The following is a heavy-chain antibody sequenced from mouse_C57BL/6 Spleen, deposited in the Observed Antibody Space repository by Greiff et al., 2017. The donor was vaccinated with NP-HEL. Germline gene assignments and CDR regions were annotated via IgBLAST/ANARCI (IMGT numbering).Heavy chain of an antibody. CDR1: GYTFTSYW. J-gene: IGHJ4*01. CDR2: IDPNSGGT. V-gene: IGHV1-72*01. CDR3: AREGDIYHEYDGAMDY. Sequence: QVQLQQPGAELVKPGASVKLSCKASGYTFTSYWMHWVKQRPGRGLEWIGRIDPNSGGTKYNEQFKSKATLTVDKPSSTAYRQLSSLTSEDSAVYECAREGDIYHEYDGAMDYWGQGTSVTVSS. D-gene: IGHD2-4*01.